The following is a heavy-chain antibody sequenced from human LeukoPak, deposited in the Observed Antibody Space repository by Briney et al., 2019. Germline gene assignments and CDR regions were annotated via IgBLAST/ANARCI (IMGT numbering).Heavy chain of an antibody. V-gene: IGHV3-21*01. Sequence: GGSLRLSCAASGFNFDSYSMNWVRQAPGKGLEWVSSITSSSSRIFYADSVKGRFTISRDNAKNSLYLQMNRLRVEDTAVYYCAREMVAVAARSDYWGQGTLVTVSS. D-gene: IGHD6-19*01. CDR2: ITSSSSRI. J-gene: IGHJ4*02. CDR1: GFNFDSYS. CDR3: AREMVAVAARSDY.